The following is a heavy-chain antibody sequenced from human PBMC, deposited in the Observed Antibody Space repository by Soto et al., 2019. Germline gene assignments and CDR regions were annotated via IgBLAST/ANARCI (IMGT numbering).Heavy chain of an antibody. CDR3: ARDDYDFWSGTRGWYFDL. CDR1: GGSISSGGYY. CDR2: IYYSGST. Sequence: LSLTCTVSGGSISSGGYYWSWIRQHPGKGLEWIGYIYYSGSTYYNPSLKSRVTISVDTSKNQFSLKLSSVTAADTAVYYCARDDYDFWSGTRGWYFDLWGRGTLVTVSS. D-gene: IGHD3-3*01. J-gene: IGHJ2*01. V-gene: IGHV4-31*03.